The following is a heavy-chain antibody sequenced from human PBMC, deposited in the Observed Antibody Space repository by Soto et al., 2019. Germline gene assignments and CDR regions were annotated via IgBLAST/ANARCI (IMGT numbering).Heavy chain of an antibody. Sequence: GGSLRLSCAASGFTVSSNYMSWVRQAPGKGLEWVSVICSGGSTYYADSVKGRFTISRDNSKNTLYLQMNSLRAEDTAVYYCARDYVNYYDSSGYGSGAFDIWGQGTMVTVSS. D-gene: IGHD3-22*01. CDR2: ICSGGST. V-gene: IGHV3-53*01. CDR1: GFTVSSNY. J-gene: IGHJ3*02. CDR3: ARDYVNYYDSSGYGSGAFDI.